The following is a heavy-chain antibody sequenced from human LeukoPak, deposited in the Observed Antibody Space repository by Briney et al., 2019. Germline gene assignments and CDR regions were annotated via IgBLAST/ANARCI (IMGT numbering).Heavy chain of an antibody. CDR1: GGSISSSSYY. CDR3: ARNPYYDYVWGSYRTNWFDP. CDR2: IYYSGST. D-gene: IGHD3-16*02. Sequence: PSETLSLTCTVSGGSISSSSYYWGWIRQPPGKGLEWIGSIYYSGSTYYNPSLKSRVTISVDTSKNQFSLKLSSVTAADTAVYYCARNPYYDYVWGSYRTNWFDPWGQGTLVTVSS. V-gene: IGHV4-39*01. J-gene: IGHJ5*02.